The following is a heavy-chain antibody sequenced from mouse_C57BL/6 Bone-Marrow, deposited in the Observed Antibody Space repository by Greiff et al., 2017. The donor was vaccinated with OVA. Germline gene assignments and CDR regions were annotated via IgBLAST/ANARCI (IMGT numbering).Heavy chain of an antibody. V-gene: IGHV1-72*01. Sequence: QVQLQQPGAELVKPGASVRLSCKASGYTFTSYWMHWVKQRPGRGLEWIGRIDPNSGGTKYNEKFKSKATLTVDKPSSTAYMQLSSLTSEDSAVYYCARCGGLRRYYAMDYWGQGTSVTVSS. D-gene: IGHD2-4*01. J-gene: IGHJ4*01. CDR2: IDPNSGGT. CDR1: GYTFTSYW. CDR3: ARCGGLRRYYAMDY.